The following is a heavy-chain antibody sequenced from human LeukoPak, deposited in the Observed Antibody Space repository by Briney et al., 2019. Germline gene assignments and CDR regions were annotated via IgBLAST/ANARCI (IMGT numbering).Heavy chain of an antibody. CDR2: MNPNSGNT. CDR3: ARGRSGSGSYYNDY. D-gene: IGHD3-10*01. V-gene: IGHV1-8*01. J-gene: IGHJ4*02. Sequence: GASVKVSCKASGYTFTSYDINWVRQATGQGLEWMGWMNPNSGNTGYAQKFQGRVTMTRNTSISTAYMELSSLRSEDTAVYYCARGRSGSGSYYNDYWGQGTLVTVSS. CDR1: GYTFTSYD.